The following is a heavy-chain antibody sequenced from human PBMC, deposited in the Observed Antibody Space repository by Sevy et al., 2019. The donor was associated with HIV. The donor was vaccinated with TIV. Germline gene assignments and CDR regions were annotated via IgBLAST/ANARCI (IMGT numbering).Heavy chain of an antibody. D-gene: IGHD2-15*01. J-gene: IGHJ3*02. CDR3: ARDPGYCSGGSCYSDTNDAFDI. V-gene: IGHV3-21*01. CDR1: GFTFSSYS. CDR2: ISSSSSYI. Sequence: GGSLGLSCAASGFTFSSYSMNWVRQAPGKGLEWVSSISSSSSYIYYADSVKGRFTISRDNAKNSLYLQMNSLRAEDTAVYYCARDPGYCSGGSCYSDTNDAFDIWGQGTMVTVSS.